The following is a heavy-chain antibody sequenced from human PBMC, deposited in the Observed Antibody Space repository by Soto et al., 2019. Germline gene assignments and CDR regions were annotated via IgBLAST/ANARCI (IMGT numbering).Heavy chain of an antibody. Sequence: GGSLRLSCAASGFTFSSYWMSWVRQAPGKGLQWVANIKQDGSGKYYVDSVKGRFTISRDNAKNSLFLQMNSLRAEDTAVYYCARDSLGGKYWFFDLWGRGTLVTVSS. V-gene: IGHV3-7*01. CDR3: ARDSLGGKYWFFDL. CDR1: GFTFSSYW. CDR2: IKQDGSGK. D-gene: IGHD6-25*01. J-gene: IGHJ2*01.